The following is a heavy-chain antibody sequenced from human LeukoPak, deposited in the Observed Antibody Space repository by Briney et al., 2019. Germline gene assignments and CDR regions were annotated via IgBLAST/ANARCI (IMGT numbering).Heavy chain of an antibody. J-gene: IGHJ4*02. Sequence: PGGALRLSCVASGFTFSSHGMSWVRQAPGKGLEWVSVISGIGGTKSYADSVKGRFSISRDNFKHTLYLQMNSLRVEDTAVYYCAKDAPTYIPLTRPEDFWGQGTLVTVSS. CDR3: AKDAPTYIPLTRPEDF. CDR2: ISGIGGTK. V-gene: IGHV3-23*01. CDR1: GFTFSSHG. D-gene: IGHD6-6*01.